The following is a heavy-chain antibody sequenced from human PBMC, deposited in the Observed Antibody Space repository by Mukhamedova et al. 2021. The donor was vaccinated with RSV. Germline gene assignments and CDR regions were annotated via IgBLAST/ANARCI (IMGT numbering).Heavy chain of an antibody. V-gene: IGHV1-69-2*01. CDR3: ATPSGYSYGTLDY. Sequence: GETIYAEKFQGRVTITADTSTDTAYMELSSLRSEDTVVYYCATPSGYSYGTLDYWGQGTLVTVSS. D-gene: IGHD5-18*01. J-gene: IGHJ4*02. CDR2: GET.